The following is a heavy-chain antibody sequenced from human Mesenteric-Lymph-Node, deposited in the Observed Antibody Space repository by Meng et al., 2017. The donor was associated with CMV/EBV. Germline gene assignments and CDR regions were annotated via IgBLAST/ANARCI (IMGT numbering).Heavy chain of an antibody. CDR3: ARDPHRHDVSSGDAQYYFDS. D-gene: IGHD3-3*01. CDR2: ISYDGRRS. V-gene: IGHV3-30*04. Sequence: GGSLRLSCAASGVTFLSSSMHWVRQAPGTGLEWVAVISYDGRRSYYADSVKGRFIISRDNSKSTLFLQMNSLRTDDTAVYFCARDPHRHDVSSGDAQYYFDSWGQGTLVTVSS. J-gene: IGHJ4*02. CDR1: GVTFLSSS.